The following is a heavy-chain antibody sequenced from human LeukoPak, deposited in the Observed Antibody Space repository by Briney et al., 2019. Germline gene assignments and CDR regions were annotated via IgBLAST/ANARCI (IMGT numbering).Heavy chain of an antibody. D-gene: IGHD3-22*01. CDR1: GFTFSSYS. V-gene: IGHV3-21*01. J-gene: IGHJ3*02. CDR3: ARTYYYDSSGYYSGAFDI. Sequence: GGSLRLSCAASGFTFSSYSMNWVRQAPGKGLEWVSSISSSSSYIYYADSVKGRFTISRDNAKNSLYLQMNSLRAEDTAVYYCARTYYYDSSGYYSGAFDIWGQGTMVTVSS. CDR2: ISSSSSYI.